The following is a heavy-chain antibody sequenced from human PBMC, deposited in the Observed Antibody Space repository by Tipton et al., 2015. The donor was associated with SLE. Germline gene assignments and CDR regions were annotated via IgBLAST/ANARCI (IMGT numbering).Heavy chain of an antibody. Sequence: SLRLSCAASGLTFSSSWMHWVRQAPGKGLVWVSRINSDGRSTSYADSVKGRFIISRDNAKNTLNLQMNSLSAEDTAVYYCAASTTLLYSNGWYGEPPRLYGMDVWGQGTTVPVSS. D-gene: IGHD6-19*01. CDR2: INSDGRST. CDR3: AASTTLLYSNGWYGEPPRLYGMDV. J-gene: IGHJ6*02. V-gene: IGHV3-74*01. CDR1: GLTFSSSW.